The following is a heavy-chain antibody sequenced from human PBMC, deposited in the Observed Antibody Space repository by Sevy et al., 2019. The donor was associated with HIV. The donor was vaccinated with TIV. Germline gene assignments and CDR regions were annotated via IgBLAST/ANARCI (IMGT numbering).Heavy chain of an antibody. Sequence: GGSLRLSCAASGFTFSSYAMHWVRQAPGKGLEWVAVISYDGSNKYYANSVKGRFTISRDSSKNTLYVQMNSLRAEDTAMYYCARDLGGGGTGTIPIYYYYYGMDVWGQGTTVTVSS. CDR3: ARDLGGGGTGTIPIYYYYYGMDV. J-gene: IGHJ6*02. D-gene: IGHD1-7*01. CDR2: ISYDGSNK. CDR1: GFTFSSYA. V-gene: IGHV3-30-3*01.